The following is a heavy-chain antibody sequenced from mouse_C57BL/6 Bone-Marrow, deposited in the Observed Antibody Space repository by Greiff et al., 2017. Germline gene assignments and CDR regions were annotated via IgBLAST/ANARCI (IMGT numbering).Heavy chain of an antibody. J-gene: IGHJ3*01. Sequence: QVQLQQPGAELVKPGASVKLSCKASGYTFTSYWLHWVKQRPGRGLEWIGRIDPNSGGTKYNEKFKSKATLTVDKPSSTAYMQLSSLTSEDSAVYYWATAATTVVGEGFAYWGQGTLVTVSA. CDR1: GYTFTSYW. D-gene: IGHD1-1*01. CDR3: ATAATTVVGEGFAY. V-gene: IGHV1-72*01. CDR2: IDPNSGGT.